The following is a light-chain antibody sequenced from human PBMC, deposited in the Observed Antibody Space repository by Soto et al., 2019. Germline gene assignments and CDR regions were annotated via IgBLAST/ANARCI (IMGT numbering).Light chain of an antibody. V-gene: IGKV1-5*03. CDR3: QQYSVYWT. J-gene: IGKJ1*01. CDR1: QSISIW. Sequence: DIPLTQSPSTLSASVVDRVTIXCRASQSISIWLAWYQQEPGKAPKILIYKASSLESGVPSRFSGSGSGTEFTLTINSLQPDDFATYYCQQYSVYWTFGQGTKVDIK. CDR2: KAS.